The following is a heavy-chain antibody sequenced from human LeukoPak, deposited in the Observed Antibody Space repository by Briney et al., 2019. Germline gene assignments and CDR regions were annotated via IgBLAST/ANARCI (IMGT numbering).Heavy chain of an antibody. Sequence: GGSLRLSCAASGFIFRNYAMHWVRQAPGKGLEWVALITYDGSNEYYADSVKGRFTISRDNSKNTLFLQMNSLRAEDTAVYYCATWFGDYPHDPWGQGTLVTVSS. V-gene: IGHV3-30-3*01. D-gene: IGHD3-10*01. CDR1: GFIFRNYA. J-gene: IGHJ5*02. CDR2: ITYDGSNE. CDR3: ATWFGDYPHDP.